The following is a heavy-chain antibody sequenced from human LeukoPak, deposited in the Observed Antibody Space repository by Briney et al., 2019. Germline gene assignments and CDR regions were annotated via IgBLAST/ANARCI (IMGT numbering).Heavy chain of an antibody. D-gene: IGHD1-14*01. CDR1: GGSIRSYY. V-gene: IGHV4-59*01. CDR2: INYSGST. J-gene: IGHJ6*03. CDR3: AKPGLRSSLGYYMDV. Sequence: SETLSLTCSVSGGSIRSYYWSWIRQPPGRGLEWIGSINYSGSTHYNPSLKSRGSISVDTSKNQVSLKVASVTAADRAVYYCAKPGLRSSLGYYMDVWGKGTTVTISS.